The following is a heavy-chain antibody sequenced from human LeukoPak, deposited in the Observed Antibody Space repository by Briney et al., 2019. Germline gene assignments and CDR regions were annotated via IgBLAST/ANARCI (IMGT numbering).Heavy chain of an antibody. CDR3: ARRYCSSTSCYPFDY. Sequence: SETLSLTCTVSGGSISSYYWSWIRQPPGKGLEWIGYIYYSGSTNYNPSLKSRVTISVDTSKNQFSLKLSSVTAADTAVYYCARRYCSSTSCYPFDYWGQGTLVTVSS. D-gene: IGHD2-2*01. CDR2: IYYSGST. V-gene: IGHV4-59*01. CDR1: GGSISSYY. J-gene: IGHJ4*02.